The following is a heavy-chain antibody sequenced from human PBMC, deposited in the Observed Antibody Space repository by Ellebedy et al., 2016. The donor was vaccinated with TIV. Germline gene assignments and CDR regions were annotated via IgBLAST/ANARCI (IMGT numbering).Heavy chain of an antibody. V-gene: IGHV3-7*03. CDR2: INRDGSAK. CDR3: GRLGTYVADRGLDS. Sequence: GESLKISCAASGFTFSDYWMSWVRQAPGKGLQWVANINRDGSAKHYLESLKGRFTISRDKAKNSLNLQLNSLRGEDGAVYYCGRLGTYVADRGLDSWGQGTLVTVSS. CDR1: GFTFSDYW. J-gene: IGHJ5*01. D-gene: IGHD6-6*01.